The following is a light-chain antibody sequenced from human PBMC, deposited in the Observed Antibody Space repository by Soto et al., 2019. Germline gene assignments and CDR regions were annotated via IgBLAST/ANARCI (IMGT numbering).Light chain of an antibody. Sequence: DIQMTQSPSSLSASVGDRVTITCRASQDISVYLAWYQQKPGKVPKLLIYSASTLQTGVPSRFSGSRSGTDFTTTISSLQPEDVATYYCQKFNTAPLTFGQGTRLEIK. V-gene: IGKV1-27*01. CDR2: SAS. CDR3: QKFNTAPLT. CDR1: QDISVY. J-gene: IGKJ5*01.